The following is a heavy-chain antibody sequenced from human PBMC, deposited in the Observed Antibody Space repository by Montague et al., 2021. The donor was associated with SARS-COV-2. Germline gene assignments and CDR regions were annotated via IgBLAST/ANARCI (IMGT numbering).Heavy chain of an antibody. J-gene: IGHJ4*02. Sequence: PALVQPTQTLTLTSTFSGFSLSTSGMCVSWIRQPPGKALEWLARIDWDDDKYYSTSLKTRLTTSKDTSKNQVVLTMTNMDPVDTATYYCARDWGCTHFDYWGQGTLVTVSS. CDR1: GFSLSTSGMC. CDR2: IDWDDDK. V-gene: IGHV2-70*11. D-gene: IGHD7-27*01. CDR3: ARDWGCTHFDY.